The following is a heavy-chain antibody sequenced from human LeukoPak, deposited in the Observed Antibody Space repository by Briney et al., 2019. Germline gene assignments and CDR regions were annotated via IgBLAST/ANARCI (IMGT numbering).Heavy chain of an antibody. CDR2: IYYSGST. Sequence: PSETLSLTCTVSGGSISSSSYYWGWIRQPPGKGLEWIGSIYYSGSTYYNPSLKSRVTISVDTSKNQFSLKLSSETAADTAVYYCARRRNYYYGMDVWGRGTTVTVSS. CDR1: GGSISSSSYY. J-gene: IGHJ6*02. V-gene: IGHV4-39*01. CDR3: ARRRNYYYGMDV.